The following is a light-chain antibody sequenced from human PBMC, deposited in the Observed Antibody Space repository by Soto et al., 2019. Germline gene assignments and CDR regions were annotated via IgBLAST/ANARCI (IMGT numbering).Light chain of an antibody. Sequence: QTVVTQEPSFSVSPGRTVTLTCGLSSGSVSTSYYPSWYQQTPGQAPRTLIYSTNTRSSGVPDRFSGSILGNKAALTITGPQADDESDYYCVLYMGSGIWVFGGETKLTVL. CDR2: STN. CDR3: VLYMGSGIWV. J-gene: IGLJ3*02. V-gene: IGLV8-61*01. CDR1: SGSVSTSYY.